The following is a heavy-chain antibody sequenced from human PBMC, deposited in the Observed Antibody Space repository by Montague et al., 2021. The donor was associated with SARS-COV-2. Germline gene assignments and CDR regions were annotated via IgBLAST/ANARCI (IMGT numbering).Heavy chain of an antibody. Sequence: SETLSLTCTVSGGSISSSSYYWGWIRQPPGKGLEWIGSIYYSGNTYYNPSLKSRVTISVVTSKNQFSLKLSSVTAADTAVYYCARQVTGLDIDWTLYGMDVWGQGTTVTVSS. J-gene: IGHJ6*02. CDR2: IYYSGNT. CDR1: GGSISSSSYY. V-gene: IGHV4-39*01. D-gene: IGHD3-9*01. CDR3: ARQVTGLDIDWTLYGMDV.